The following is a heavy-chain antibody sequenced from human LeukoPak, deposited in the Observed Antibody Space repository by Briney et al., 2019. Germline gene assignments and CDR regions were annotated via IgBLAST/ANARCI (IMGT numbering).Heavy chain of an antibody. CDR3: ARNLRYFDWLLRTNAFDF. D-gene: IGHD3-9*01. J-gene: IGHJ3*01. CDR2: IKTDGREK. V-gene: IGHV3-7*01. Sequence: GGSLRLSCAASGFTFSSYWMNWVRQAPGKGLEWVANIKTDGREKYYVDSVKGRFTISRDNAKNSLYLQMNSLRAEDTAVYSCARNLRYFDWLLRTNAFDFWGQGTMVTVSS. CDR1: GFTFSSYW.